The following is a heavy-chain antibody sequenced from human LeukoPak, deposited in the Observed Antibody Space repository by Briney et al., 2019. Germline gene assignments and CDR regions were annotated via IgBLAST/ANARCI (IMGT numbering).Heavy chain of an antibody. V-gene: IGHV1-18*01. CDR3: ARAHRITMIVVVTPDY. Sequence: GASVKVSCKASGYTFTSYGISWVRQAPGQGLEWMGWISAYNGNTNYAQKLQGRVTMTTDTSTSTAYMELRSLRSDDTAVCYCARAHRITMIVVVTPDYWGQGTLVTVSS. CDR2: ISAYNGNT. D-gene: IGHD3-22*01. CDR1: GYTFTSYG. J-gene: IGHJ4*02.